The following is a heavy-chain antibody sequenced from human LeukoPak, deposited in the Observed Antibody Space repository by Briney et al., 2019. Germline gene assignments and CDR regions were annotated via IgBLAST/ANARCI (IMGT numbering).Heavy chain of an antibody. CDR1: GFMFSSYA. CDR3: AKVGYGDLAH. J-gene: IGHJ4*02. CDR2: ISGPGEFT. D-gene: IGHD4-17*01. V-gene: IGHV3-23*01. Sequence: PGGSLRLSCAASGFMFSSYAMTWVRQAPGKGLEWVSSISGPGEFTYYAESMKGRFTISRDNPENTVYLQMNSLRVDDTAVYYCAKVGYGDLAHWGQGTLVPVSS.